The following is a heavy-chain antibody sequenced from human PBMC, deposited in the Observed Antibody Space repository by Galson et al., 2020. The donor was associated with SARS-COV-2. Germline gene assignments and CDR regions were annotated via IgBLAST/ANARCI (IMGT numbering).Heavy chain of an antibody. Sequence: QLGEYLKISCAASGFTFSSYAMHWVRQAPGKGLEWVAVISYDGSNKYYADSVKGRFTISRDNSKNTLYLQMNSLRAEDTAVYYCARDSMVYTSGWFDWYFDLWGRGTLVTVSS. J-gene: IGHJ2*01. CDR3: ARDSMVYTSGWFDWYFDL. V-gene: IGHV3-30*04. CDR2: ISYDGSNK. CDR1: GFTFSSYA. D-gene: IGHD6-19*01.